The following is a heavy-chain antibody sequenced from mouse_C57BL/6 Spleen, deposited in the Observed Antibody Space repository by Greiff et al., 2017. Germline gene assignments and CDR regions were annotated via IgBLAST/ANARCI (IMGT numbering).Heavy chain of an antibody. CDR2: IDPSDSYT. J-gene: IGHJ4*01. CDR1: GYTFTSYW. CDR3: ARSQSGYYAVGD. Sequence: QVQLQQPGAELVMPGASVKLSCKASGYTFTSYWMHWVKQRPGQGLEWIGDIDPSDSYTNYNQKFKGKSTLTVDKSSSTAYMQLSSLTSEDSAVYYCARSQSGYYAVGDWGQGASVTVSS. V-gene: IGHV1-69*01.